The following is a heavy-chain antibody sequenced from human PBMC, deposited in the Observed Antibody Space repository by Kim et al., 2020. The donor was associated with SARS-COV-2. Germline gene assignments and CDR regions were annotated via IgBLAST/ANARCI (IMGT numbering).Heavy chain of an antibody. CDR3: AKESYYGSGSYYPRGNDY. Sequence: KGRFTISRDNSKNTLYLQMNSLRAEDTAVYYCAKESYYGSGSYYPRGNDYWGQGTLVTVSS. D-gene: IGHD3-10*01. J-gene: IGHJ4*02. V-gene: IGHV3-30*02.